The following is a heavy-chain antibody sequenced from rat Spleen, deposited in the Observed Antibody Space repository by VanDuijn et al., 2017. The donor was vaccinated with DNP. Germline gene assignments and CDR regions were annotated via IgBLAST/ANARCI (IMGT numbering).Heavy chain of an antibody. Sequence: EVHLVESGGGLVQPGRSLKLSCAASGFTFSDYNMAWVRQTPKKGLEWVATITYDGSSTYYGDSVKGRFTISRETTKSTLYLQMDSLRSEDTATYYCARGGLYYFDYWGQGVMVTVSS. CDR1: GFTFSDYN. V-gene: IGHV5-7*01. CDR3: ARGGLYYFDY. J-gene: IGHJ2*01. CDR2: ITYDGSST.